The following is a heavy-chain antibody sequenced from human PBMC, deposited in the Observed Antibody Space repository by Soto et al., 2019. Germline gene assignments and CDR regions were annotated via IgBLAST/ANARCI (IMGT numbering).Heavy chain of an antibody. CDR1: GGSISSGNFY. CDR3: ARGPTMTTDY. J-gene: IGHJ4*02. CDR2: IYSSGRT. Sequence: QVQLQESAPGLVKPSETLSLTCTVSGGSISSGNFYWSWIRQSPGKGLEWIGYIYSSGRTNYNPSLNSRVTISVDTSKNQYSLRLSSVTAADTALYYCARGPTMTTDYWGQGTLVTVSS. D-gene: IGHD4-17*01. V-gene: IGHV4-30-4*01.